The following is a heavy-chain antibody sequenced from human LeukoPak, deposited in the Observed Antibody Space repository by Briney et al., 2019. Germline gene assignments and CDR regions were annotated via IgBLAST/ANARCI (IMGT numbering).Heavy chain of an antibody. D-gene: IGHD3-3*01. J-gene: IGHJ4*02. CDR1: GGSISSHF. CDR2: VYHSGNT. Sequence: PSETLSLTCTVSGGSISSHFWSWIRQPPGKGLEWIGYVYHSGNTFYNPSLQCRVTIPIDSSKNQFSLKLTSVTAADTAVYYCARHPDNDFWSGYEDYWGQGTLVTVSS. V-gene: IGHV4-59*08. CDR3: ARHPDNDFWSGYEDY.